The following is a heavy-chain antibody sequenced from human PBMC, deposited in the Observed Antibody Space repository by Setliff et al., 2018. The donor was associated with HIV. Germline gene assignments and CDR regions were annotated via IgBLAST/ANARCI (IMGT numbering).Heavy chain of an antibody. J-gene: IGHJ6*03. V-gene: IGHV1-46*03. CDR1: GYTFTSYY. Sequence: ASVKVSCKASGYTFTSYYMHWVRQAPGQGLERMGIINPSGGSTSYAQKFQGRVTMTRDTSTSTVYMELSSLRSEDTAVYYCARDPAVFGLYYYYYMDVWGKGTTVTVSS. D-gene: IGHD3-16*01. CDR3: ARDPAVFGLYYYYYMDV. CDR2: INPSGGST.